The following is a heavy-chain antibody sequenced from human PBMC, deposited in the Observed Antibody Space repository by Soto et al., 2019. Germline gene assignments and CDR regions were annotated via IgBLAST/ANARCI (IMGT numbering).Heavy chain of an antibody. CDR2: IDPIDSKT. Sequence: LKISCKGSGYNFDTYWINWVRQTPGKGLEWMGRIDPIDSKTKYSPSLEGHITISVDKSISTTYLQWSSLKASDTAIYYCARRIAAAGGYYYYAFDVWGQGTAVTVSS. CDR1: GYNFDTYW. V-gene: IGHV5-10-1*01. CDR3: ARRIAAAGGYYYYAFDV. J-gene: IGHJ6*02. D-gene: IGHD6-13*01.